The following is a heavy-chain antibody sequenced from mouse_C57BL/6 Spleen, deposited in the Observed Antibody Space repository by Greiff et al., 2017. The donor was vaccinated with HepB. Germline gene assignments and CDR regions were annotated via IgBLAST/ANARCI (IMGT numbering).Heavy chain of an antibody. CDR3: AQTLITTVVAGDY. J-gene: IGHJ2*01. Sequence: VQLQQSGPELVKPGASVKISCKASGYAFSSSWMNWVKQRPGKGLEWIGRIYPGDGDTNYNGKFKGKATLTADKSSSTAYMQLSSLTSEDSAVYVCAQTLITTVVAGDYWGQGTTLTVSS. CDR2: IYPGDGDT. D-gene: IGHD1-1*01. V-gene: IGHV1-82*01. CDR1: GYAFSSSW.